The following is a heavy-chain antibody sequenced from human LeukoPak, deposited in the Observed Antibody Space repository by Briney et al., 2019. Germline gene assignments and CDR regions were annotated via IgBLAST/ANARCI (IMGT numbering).Heavy chain of an antibody. V-gene: IGHV3-7*01. CDR3: AKSYLGYCSSTSCYYYYYYYMDV. D-gene: IGHD2-2*01. CDR2: INPDGSRI. CDR1: GFTFSTSW. J-gene: IGHJ6*03. Sequence: GGSLRLSCAASGFTFSTSWMTWVRQAPGKGLDWLGNINPDGSRINYVDSVKGRFTFSRDNAKNSLFLEMNSLRAEDTAVYYCAKSYLGYCSSTSCYYYYYYYMDVWGKGTTVTVSS.